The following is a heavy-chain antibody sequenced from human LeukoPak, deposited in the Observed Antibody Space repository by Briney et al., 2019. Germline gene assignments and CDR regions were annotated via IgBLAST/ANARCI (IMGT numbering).Heavy chain of an antibody. J-gene: IGHJ6*03. CDR3: ARNKGDCSSTNCYPYYYYYMDV. D-gene: IGHD2-2*01. V-gene: IGHV5-51*01. CDR2: IYPGDSDT. Sequence: GESLKISCKGSGYSFTSYWIGWVRQMPRKGLEWMGIIYPGDSDTRYSPSFQGQVTISADKSISTAYLQWSSLKASDTAMYYCARNKGDCSSTNCYPYYYYYMDVWGKGTTVTVSS. CDR1: GYSFTSYW.